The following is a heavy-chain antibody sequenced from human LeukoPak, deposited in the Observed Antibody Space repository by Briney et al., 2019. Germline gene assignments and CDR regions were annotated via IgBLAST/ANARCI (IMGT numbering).Heavy chain of an antibody. CDR1: GFTFSSYW. CDR2: IKQDGSEK. J-gene: IGHJ4*02. D-gene: IGHD3-22*01. Sequence: GGSLRLSCAASGFTFSSYWMSWVRQAPGKGLEWVANIKQDGSEKYYVDSVKGRFTISRDNAKNSLYLQMNSLRAEDTAVYYCARYSSYYYDSSGYFDYWGQGTLVTVSS. V-gene: IGHV3-7*01. CDR3: ARYSSYYYDSSGYFDY.